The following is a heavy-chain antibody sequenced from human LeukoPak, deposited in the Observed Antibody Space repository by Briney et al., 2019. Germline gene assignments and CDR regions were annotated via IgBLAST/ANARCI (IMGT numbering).Heavy chain of an antibody. J-gene: IGHJ4*02. CDR2: IRSKAYGGTT. CDR1: GFTFGDYA. D-gene: IGHD3-22*01. CDR3: TRSYYDSSGYYKY. V-gene: IGHV3-49*03. Sequence: GRSLRLSCTATGFTFGDYAMSWFRQAPGKGLEWVGFIRSKAYGGTTEYAASVKGRFTISRDDSKSIAHLQMNSLKTEDTAVYYCTRSYYDSSGYYKYWGQGTLVTVPS.